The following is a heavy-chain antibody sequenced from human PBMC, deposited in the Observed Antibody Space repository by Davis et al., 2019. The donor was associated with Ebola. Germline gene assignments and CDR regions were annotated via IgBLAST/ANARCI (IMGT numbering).Heavy chain of an antibody. CDR1: GFTFSYYS. V-gene: IGHV3-NL1*01. CDR3: AKRRRMICSANSCGGFDV. Sequence: PGGSLRLSCAASGFTFSYYSMSWVRQAPGKGLEWVSRTNEDGTTTSYADSVQGRFTVRRDNSKNTVYLEMSSLRLEDTALYYCAKRRRMICSANSCGGFDVWGQGTTVTVSS. J-gene: IGHJ6*02. D-gene: IGHD2-15*01. CDR2: TNEDGTTT.